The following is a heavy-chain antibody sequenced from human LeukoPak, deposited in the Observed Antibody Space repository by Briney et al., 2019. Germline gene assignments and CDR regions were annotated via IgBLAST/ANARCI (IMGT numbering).Heavy chain of an antibody. J-gene: IGHJ5*02. CDR2: INPSGGST. V-gene: IGHV1-46*01. Sequence: ASVKVSCKASGYTFTSYYMHWVRQAPGQGLEWMGIINPSGGSTSYAQKFQGRVTMTRDTSTSTVYMELSSLSSEDTAVYYCARVWLGGSQNHYNWFDPWGQGTLVTVSS. CDR1: GYTFTSYY. CDR3: ARVWLGGSQNHYNWFDP. D-gene: IGHD1-26*01.